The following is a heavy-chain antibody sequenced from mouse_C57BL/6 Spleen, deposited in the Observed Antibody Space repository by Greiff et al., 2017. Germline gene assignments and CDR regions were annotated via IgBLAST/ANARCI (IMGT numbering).Heavy chain of an antibody. CDR1: GFTFSSYA. Sequence: DVQLQESGGGLVKPGGSLKLSCAASGFTFSSYAMSWVRQTPEKRLEWVATISDGGSYTYYPDNVKGRFTISRDNANNNLYLQMSHLKSEDTAMYYCARDRDGTTYFDYWGQGTTLTVSS. CDR2: ISDGGSYT. D-gene: IGHD4-1*01. J-gene: IGHJ2*01. CDR3: ARDRDGTTYFDY. V-gene: IGHV5-4*01.